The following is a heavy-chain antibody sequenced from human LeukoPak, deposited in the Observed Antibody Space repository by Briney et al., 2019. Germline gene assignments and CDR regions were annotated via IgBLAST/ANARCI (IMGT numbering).Heavy chain of an antibody. V-gene: IGHV3-74*01. CDR2: INSDGSIT. Sequence: GGSLRLSCAASGFTFRDYWMHWVRQVPGKGLLWVSHINSDGSITDYADSAKGRFTISRDNAKNTLYLQMNGLRAEDTAVYYCARGSSGWNDNYWGQGTLVTVSS. J-gene: IGHJ4*02. CDR1: GFTFRDYW. D-gene: IGHD6-19*01. CDR3: ARGSSGWNDNY.